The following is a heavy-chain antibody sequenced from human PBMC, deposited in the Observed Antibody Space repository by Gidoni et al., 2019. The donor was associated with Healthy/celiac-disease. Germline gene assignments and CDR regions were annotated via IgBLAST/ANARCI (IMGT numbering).Heavy chain of an antibody. CDR1: GYTFTGYY. D-gene: IGHD6-19*01. V-gene: IGHV1-2*02. Sequence: QVQLVQSGAEVKKPGASVKVPCMASGYTFTGYYMHWWRQAPGQGLEWMGWTNPNSGGTNYAQKFQGRDTMTRDTSISTAYMELSRLRSDDTAVYYCARIRYSSGWSGAFDIWGQGTMVTVSS. CDR3: ARIRYSSGWSGAFDI. J-gene: IGHJ3*02. CDR2: TNPNSGGT.